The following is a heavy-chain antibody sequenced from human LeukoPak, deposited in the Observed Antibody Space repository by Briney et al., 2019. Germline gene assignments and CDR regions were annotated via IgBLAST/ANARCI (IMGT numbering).Heavy chain of an antibody. V-gene: IGHV5-10-1*01. CDR2: IDPSDSYT. CDR1: GYSFTSYW. Sequence: GESLKISCKGSGYSFTSYWISWVRQMPGKCLEWMGRIDPSDSYTNYSPSFQGHVTISADKSISTAYLQWSSLKASDTAMYYCARIEYYYGSGSYSYFDYWGQGTLVTVSS. D-gene: IGHD3-10*01. CDR3: ARIEYYYGSGSYSYFDY. J-gene: IGHJ4*02.